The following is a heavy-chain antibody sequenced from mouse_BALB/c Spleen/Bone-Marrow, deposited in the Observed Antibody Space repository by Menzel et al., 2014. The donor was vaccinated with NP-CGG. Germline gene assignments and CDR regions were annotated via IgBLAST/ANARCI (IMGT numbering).Heavy chain of an antibody. Sequence: QVQLQQSGAELVRPGTSVKVSCKASGYAFTNYLIEWIKQRPGQGLEWIGVIYPGSGGTNYNEKFKGKATLTADKSSSTAYMQLSSLTSDDSAVYFCARNANWLFTYWGQGTLVTVSA. CDR1: GYAFTNYL. J-gene: IGHJ3*01. CDR3: ARNANWLFTY. V-gene: IGHV1-54*01. D-gene: IGHD4-1*01. CDR2: IYPGSGGT.